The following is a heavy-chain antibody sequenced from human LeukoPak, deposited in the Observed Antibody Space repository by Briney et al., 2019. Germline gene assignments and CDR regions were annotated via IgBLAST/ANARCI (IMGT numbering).Heavy chain of an antibody. CDR2: MNPNSGNT. CDR3: ARDRDPSDYYFDY. Sequence: ASVKVSCKASGYTFTSYDINWVRQATGQGLEWMGWMNPNSGNTGSAQKFQGRVTMTRDTSTSTVYMELSSLRSEDTAVYYCARDRDPSDYYFDYWGQGTLVTVSS. V-gene: IGHV1-8*01. J-gene: IGHJ4*02. CDR1: GYTFTSYD. D-gene: IGHD2-21*02.